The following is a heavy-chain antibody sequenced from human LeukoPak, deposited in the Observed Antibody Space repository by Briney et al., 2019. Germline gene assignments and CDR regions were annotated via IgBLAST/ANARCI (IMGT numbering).Heavy chain of an antibody. Sequence: GGSLRLSCAASGFTFSSYSMNWVRQAPGEGLEWVSSISSSSSYIYYADSVKGRFTISRDNAKNSLYLQMNSLRDEDTAVYYCARGAARGLGSYYNRDYWGQGTLVTVSS. D-gene: IGHD3-10*01. CDR2: ISSSSSYI. CDR3: ARGAARGLGSYYNRDY. J-gene: IGHJ4*02. CDR1: GFTFSSYS. V-gene: IGHV3-21*01.